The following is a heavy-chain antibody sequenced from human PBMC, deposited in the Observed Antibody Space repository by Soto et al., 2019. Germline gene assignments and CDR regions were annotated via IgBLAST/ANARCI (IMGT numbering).Heavy chain of an antibody. CDR3: ASWGSTSCLSCYYYGMDV. V-gene: IGHV5-10-1*01. CDR1: GYSFTSYW. J-gene: IGHJ6*02. Sequence: GESLKISCKGSGYSFTSYWISWVRQMPGKGLEWMGRIDPSDSYTNYSPSFRGHVTISADKSISTAYLQWSSLKASDTAMYYCASWGSTSCLSCYYYGMDVWGQGTTVTVSS. D-gene: IGHD2-2*01. CDR2: IDPSDSYT.